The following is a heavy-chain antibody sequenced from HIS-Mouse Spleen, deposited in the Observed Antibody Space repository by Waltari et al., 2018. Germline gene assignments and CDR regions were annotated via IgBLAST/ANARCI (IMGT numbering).Heavy chain of an antibody. D-gene: IGHD3-10*01. V-gene: IGHV4-34*01. Sequence: QVQLQQWGAGLLKPSETLSLTCAVYGGSFSGYYWSWIRQPPGKGLEWIGEINHSGSTSYNPSLKSRVTISVDTSKNQFSLKLSSVTAADTAVYYCARADYYGSGSYYDWYFDLWGRGTLVTVSS. J-gene: IGHJ2*01. CDR1: GGSFSGYY. CDR3: ARADYYGSGSYYDWYFDL. CDR2: INHSGST.